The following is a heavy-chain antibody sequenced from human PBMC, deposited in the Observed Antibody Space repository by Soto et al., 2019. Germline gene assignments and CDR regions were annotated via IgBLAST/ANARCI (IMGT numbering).Heavy chain of an antibody. Sequence: QVQLQESGPGLVKPSQTLSLTCTVSGGSISSGDYYWSWIRQPPGKGLEWIGYIYYSGSTYYNPSITSRVTISVDRSKNQFSLKLSSVTAADTAVYYCARGDIAAPIPHYWGQGTLVTVSS. V-gene: IGHV4-30-4*01. CDR1: GGSISSGDYY. CDR2: IYYSGST. CDR3: ARGDIAAPIPHY. J-gene: IGHJ4*02. D-gene: IGHD6-6*01.